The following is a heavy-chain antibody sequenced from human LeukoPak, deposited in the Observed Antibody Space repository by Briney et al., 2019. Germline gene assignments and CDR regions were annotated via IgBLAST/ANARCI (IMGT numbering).Heavy chain of an antibody. J-gene: IGHJ6*02. D-gene: IGHD1-26*01. V-gene: IGHV1-8*01. CDR3: ARSGSSPRYYYGMDV. CDR2: LSPKSGDT. CDR1: GYTFISYD. Sequence: GASVKVSCKASGYTFISYDINWVRQAPGQGLEWMGWLSPKSGDTGYAQKFQGRVTMTRNTSISTAYMELSSLRSEDTAVYYCARSGSSPRYYYGMDVWGQGTTVTVSS.